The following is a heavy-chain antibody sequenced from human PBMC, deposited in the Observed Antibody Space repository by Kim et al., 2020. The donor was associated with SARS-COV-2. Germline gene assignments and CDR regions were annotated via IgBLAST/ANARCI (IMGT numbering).Heavy chain of an antibody. J-gene: IGHJ6*04. V-gene: IGHV3-23*01. D-gene: IGHD3-22*01. CDR2: ISGSGGST. CDR3: AKDLVTYYCDRSGYLGATRSVDFRG. CDR1: GFTFSSYA. Sequence: GGSLRLSCAASGFTFSSYAMSWVRQAPGKGLEWVSAISGSGGSTYYADSVKDRFTISRDNSKNTLYLQMNSLRAEDTAVYYCAKDLVTYYCDRSGYLGATRSVDFRGRGTGTMVAVAS.